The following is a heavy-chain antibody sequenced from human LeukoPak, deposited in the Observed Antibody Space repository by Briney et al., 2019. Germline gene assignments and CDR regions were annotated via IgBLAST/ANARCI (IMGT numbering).Heavy chain of an antibody. CDR3: AGDDASGPYYYYGMDV. V-gene: IGHV1-69*13. J-gene: IGHJ6*02. Sequence: SVKVSCKASGGTFSSYAISWVRQAPGQGLEWMGGIIPIFGTANYAQKFQGRVTITADESTSTAYMELGSLRSEDTAVYYCAGDDASGPYYYYGMDVWGQGTTVTVSS. CDR1: GGTFSSYA. D-gene: IGHD1-26*01. CDR2: IIPIFGTA.